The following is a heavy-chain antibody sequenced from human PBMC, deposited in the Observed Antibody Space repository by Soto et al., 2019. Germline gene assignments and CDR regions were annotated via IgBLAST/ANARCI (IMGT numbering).Heavy chain of an antibody. D-gene: IGHD3-16*01. J-gene: IGHJ4*02. V-gene: IGHV3-23*01. Sequence: PGGSLRLSCAASGFTFSSYAMSWVRQAPGKGLEWVSAISGSGGSTYYADSVKGRFTISRDNSKNTLYLQMNSLRAEDTAVYYCAKMLSMITFGGVIHYFDYWGQGTLVTVSS. CDR2: ISGSGGST. CDR3: AKMLSMITFGGVIHYFDY. CDR1: GFTFSSYA.